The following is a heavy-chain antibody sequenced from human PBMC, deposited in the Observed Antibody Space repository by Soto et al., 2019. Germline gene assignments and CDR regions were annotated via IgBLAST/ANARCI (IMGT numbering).Heavy chain of an antibody. CDR1: GFTFSSYG. V-gene: IGHV3-33*01. J-gene: IGHJ6*03. CDR3: ARDTDDFWSGYHHYYYMDV. CDR2: IWYDGSNK. D-gene: IGHD3-3*01. Sequence: VQLVESGGGVVQPGRSLRLSCAASGFTFSSYGMHWVRQAPGKGLEWVAVIWYDGSNKYYADSVKGRFTISRDNSKNTLYLQMNSLRAEDTAVYYCARDTDDFWSGYHHYYYMDVWGKGTTVTVSS.